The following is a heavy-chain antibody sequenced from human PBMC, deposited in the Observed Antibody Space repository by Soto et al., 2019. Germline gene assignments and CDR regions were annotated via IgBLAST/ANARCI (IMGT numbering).Heavy chain of an antibody. CDR1: GFTFSTYG. J-gene: IGHJ6*02. Sequence: PGGSLRLSCAASGFTFSTYGMQWVRQAPGKGLEWVAVISYDGYLKYYVDAVKGRFTVARDNSKNTLFLEMNSLRVEDTAVYFCAKGSKVSGSHYGTLNYYYGMDVWGQGTTVTVSS. CDR3: AKGSKVSGSHYGTLNYYYGMDV. CDR2: ISYDGYLK. D-gene: IGHD3-10*01. V-gene: IGHV3-30*18.